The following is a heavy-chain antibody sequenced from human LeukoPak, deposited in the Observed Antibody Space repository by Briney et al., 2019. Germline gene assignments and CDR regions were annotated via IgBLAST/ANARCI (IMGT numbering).Heavy chain of an antibody. CDR2: INHSGTT. CDR3: ARAGEATQTPFDY. V-gene: IGHV4-34*01. CDR1: GGSFSGYY. D-gene: IGHD3-16*01. Sequence: TSSETLSLTCAVYGGSFSGYYWSWIRQPPGKGLEWIGEINHSGTTNYNPSLKSRITVSIDTSKNQFSLKLSSVTAADTAVYYCARAGEATQTPFDYWGQGTLVTVSS. J-gene: IGHJ4*02.